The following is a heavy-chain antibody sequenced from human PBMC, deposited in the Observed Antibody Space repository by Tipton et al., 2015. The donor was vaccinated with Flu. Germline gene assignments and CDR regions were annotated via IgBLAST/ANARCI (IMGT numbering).Heavy chain of an antibody. V-gene: IGHV3-7*01. Sequence: SLRLSCAASGFTFTNSWMDWVRQTPGKGLEWVANINGDGTEKRYVDSVMGRFTISRDNAKNSLYLQMSNLRAEDTAVYYCARGGLAPGNYWGQGTLVTVSS. CDR2: INGDGTEK. CDR3: ARGGLAPGNY. D-gene: IGHD3-16*01. J-gene: IGHJ4*02. CDR1: GFTFTNSW.